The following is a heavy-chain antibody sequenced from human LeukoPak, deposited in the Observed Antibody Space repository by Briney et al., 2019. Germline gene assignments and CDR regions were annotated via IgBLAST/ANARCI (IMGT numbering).Heavy chain of an antibody. J-gene: IGHJ4*02. CDR3: ARDRSGNYGRPFDY. D-gene: IGHD3-10*01. CDR1: VYTFTNYG. V-gene: IGHV1-18*01. CDR2: ISAYNGNK. Sequence: ASVKVSCKASVYTFTNYGIIWVRQAPGQGLEWMGWISAYNGNKNYAQKFQGRVTMTTDTSTSTAYMELRSLTSDDTAVYFCARDRSGNYGRPFDYWGQGALVTVSS.